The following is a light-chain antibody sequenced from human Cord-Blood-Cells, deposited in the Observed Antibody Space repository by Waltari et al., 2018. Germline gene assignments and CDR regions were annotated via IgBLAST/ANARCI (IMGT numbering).Light chain of an antibody. V-gene: IGLV2-23*03. Sequence: QSALTQPASVSGSPGQSLTIPSTGTSSDVGSYNLVSWYQQHPGKAPKLMIYEGSKRPSGVSNRFSGSKSGNTASLTISGLQAEDEADYYCCSYAGSSTFWVFGGGTKLTVL. CDR1: SSDVGSYNL. J-gene: IGLJ3*02. CDR3: CSYAGSSTFWV. CDR2: EGS.